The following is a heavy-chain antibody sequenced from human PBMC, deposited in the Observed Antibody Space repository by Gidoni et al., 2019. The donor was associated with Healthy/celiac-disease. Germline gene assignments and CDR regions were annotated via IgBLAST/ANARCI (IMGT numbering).Heavy chain of an antibody. J-gene: IGHJ6*02. Sequence: QVQLVQSGAEVKKPGASVKVSCKASGYTFTGYYMHWVRQAPGQGLEWMGWINPNSGGTNYAQKFQGRVTMTRDTSISTAYMELSRLRSDDTAVYYCARDSAEYSSSSDYYYGMDVWGQGTTVTVSS. V-gene: IGHV1-2*02. CDR3: ARDSAEYSSSSDYYYGMDV. D-gene: IGHD6-6*01. CDR1: GYTFTGYY. CDR2: INPNSGGT.